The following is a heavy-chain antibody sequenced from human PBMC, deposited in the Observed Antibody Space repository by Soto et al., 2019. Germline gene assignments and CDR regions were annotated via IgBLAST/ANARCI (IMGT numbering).Heavy chain of an antibody. J-gene: IGHJ4*02. CDR3: ARVLSKQRCSGGSCQGYFDY. Sequence: ASVKVSCKASGYSFTSYGISWVRQAPGQGLEWMGWISAYNGNTNYAQKLQGRVTMTTDTSTSTAYMELRSLRSDDTAVYYCARVLSKQRCSGGSCQGYFDYWGQGTLVTVSS. CDR1: GYSFTSYG. D-gene: IGHD2-15*01. V-gene: IGHV1-18*01. CDR2: ISAYNGNT.